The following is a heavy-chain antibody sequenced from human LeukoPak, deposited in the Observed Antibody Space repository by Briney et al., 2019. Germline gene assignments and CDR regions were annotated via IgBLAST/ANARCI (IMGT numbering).Heavy chain of an antibody. J-gene: IGHJ4*02. CDR3: TTGGKE. V-gene: IGHV3-15*01. CDR2: IKSKTDGGTT. D-gene: IGHD3-10*01. Sequence: GGSLRLSCVASGVIFNNAWMNWVRQAPGKGLEWVGRIKSKTDGGTTDYAAPVKGRFSISRDDSKDTLYLQMNSLRTDDTAVYYCTTGGKEWGQGTLVILSS. CDR1: GVIFNNAW.